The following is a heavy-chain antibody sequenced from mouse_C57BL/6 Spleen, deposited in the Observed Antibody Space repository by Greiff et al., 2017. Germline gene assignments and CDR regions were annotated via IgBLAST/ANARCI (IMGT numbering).Heavy chain of an antibody. J-gene: IGHJ4*01. CDR2: IVPSDSYT. CDR3: AIGTTVVAPYYAMDY. Sequence: QVQLQQPGAELVMPGASVKLSCKASGYTFTSYWMHWVKQRPGQGLEWIGEIVPSDSYTNYNQKFKGKSTLTVDKSSSTAYMQLSSLTSEDASVVYCAIGTTVVAPYYAMDYWGQGTSVTVSS. CDR1: GYTFTSYW. D-gene: IGHD1-1*01. V-gene: IGHV1-69*01.